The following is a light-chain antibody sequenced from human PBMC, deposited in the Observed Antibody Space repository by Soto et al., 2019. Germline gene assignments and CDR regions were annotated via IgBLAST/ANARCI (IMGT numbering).Light chain of an antibody. CDR3: QQYNKWRT. J-gene: IGKJ5*01. CDR2: GAS. Sequence: EIVMTQSPATLSVSPGERATLSCRASQSVSYYLAWYQQKPGQAPRLLIFGASDRATGIPDRFSGSGSGTGFTLSISRLEPDDFAVYYCQQYNKWRTFGQGTRLEIK. CDR1: QSVSYY. V-gene: IGKV3D-15*01.